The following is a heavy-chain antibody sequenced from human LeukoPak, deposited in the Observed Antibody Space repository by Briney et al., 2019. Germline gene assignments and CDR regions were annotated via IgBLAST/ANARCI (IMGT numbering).Heavy chain of an antibody. J-gene: IGHJ4*02. CDR2: IYYSGST. CDR3: ARGPPYLLFDY. D-gene: IGHD2-15*01. V-gene: IGHV4-59*01. Sequence: SETLSLTCTVSGRSISSYYWSWIRQPPGKGLEWIGYIYYSGSTNYNPSLKSRVTISVDTSKNQFSLKLSSVTAADTAVYYCARGPPYLLFDYWGQGTLVTVSS. CDR1: GRSISSYY.